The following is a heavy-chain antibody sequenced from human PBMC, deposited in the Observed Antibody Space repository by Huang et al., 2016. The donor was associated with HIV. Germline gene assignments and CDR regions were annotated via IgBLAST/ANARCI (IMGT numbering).Heavy chain of an antibody. V-gene: IGHV3-49*05. CDR1: GFTFGNYG. J-gene: IGHJ4*02. Sequence: EVQFVESGGGLVKPGRSLRLSCTASGFTFGNYGMSWFRQAQGKGLEWVVVIRSKDYSETTEYAASVKGRFTSSRDDSKSIAYLQMNSLKPEDTAVYYCTRDSVYPNYYDGSGFYFDYWGQGTLVTVSS. CDR2: IRSKDYSETT. D-gene: IGHD3-22*01. CDR3: TRDSVYPNYYDGSGFYFDY.